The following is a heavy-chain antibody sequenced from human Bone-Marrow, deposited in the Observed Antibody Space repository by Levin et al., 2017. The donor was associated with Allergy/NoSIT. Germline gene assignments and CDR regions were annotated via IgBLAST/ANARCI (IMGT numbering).Heavy chain of an antibody. J-gene: IGHJ4*02. Sequence: GESLKISCEASGFTFSDYYMDWVRQAPGKGLEWVGRIRNRVNKYTAEYAASVKDRFFISRDDFKNSLYLQMNSLRGEDTAVYFCARDPEHTITYDRSGSPLFDYWSQGTLVTVSS. CDR2: IRNRVNKYTA. V-gene: IGHV3-72*01. CDR3: ARDPEHTITYDRSGSPLFDY. CDR1: GFTFSDYY. D-gene: IGHD3-22*01.